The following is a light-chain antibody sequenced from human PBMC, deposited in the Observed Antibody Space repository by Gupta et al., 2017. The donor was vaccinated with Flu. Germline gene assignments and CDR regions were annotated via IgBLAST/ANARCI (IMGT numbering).Light chain of an antibody. V-gene: IGLV2-23*02. J-gene: IGLJ2*01. Sequence: QSALTQPASVSGSPCQSITLSCVCSRSDVWTYDHVSWYPQHPGQSPNLLIYEVSRRPSGVADRFSGSKSGTTASLTVAGLQAEEEADYYCCSYAGPINNVVFGGGTKLTVL. CDR1: RSDVWTYDH. CDR3: CSYAGPINNVV. CDR2: EVS.